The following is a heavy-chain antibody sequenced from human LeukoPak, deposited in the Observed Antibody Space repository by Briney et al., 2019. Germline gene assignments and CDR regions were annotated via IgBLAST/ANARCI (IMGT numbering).Heavy chain of an antibody. V-gene: IGHV3-20*04. J-gene: IGHJ2*01. CDR2: INWNGGGT. CDR3: ARDQTRTYCSSTSCYRWNFDL. Sequence: GGSLRLSCAASGFTFDDYGMSWVRQAPGKGLEWVAGINWNGGGTGYADSLRGRFIISRDNAKNSLSLQMNSLRAEDTALYFCARDQTRTYCSSTSCYRWNFDLWGRGTLATVSS. CDR1: GFTFDDYG. D-gene: IGHD2-2*01.